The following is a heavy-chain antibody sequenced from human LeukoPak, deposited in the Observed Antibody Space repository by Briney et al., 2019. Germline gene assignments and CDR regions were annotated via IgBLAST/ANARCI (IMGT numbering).Heavy chain of an antibody. D-gene: IGHD3-3*01. V-gene: IGHV3-23*01. CDR2: ISGSGGST. CDR3: AKDTSYYDFWSGYSDDAFDI. J-gene: IGHJ3*02. Sequence: QTGGSLRLSCAASGFTFSSYAMSWVRQAPGKGLEWVSAISGSGGSTYYADSVKGRFTISRDNSKNTLYLQMNSLRAEDTAVYYCAKDTSYYDFWSGYSDDAFDIWGQGTMVTVSS. CDR1: GFTFSSYA.